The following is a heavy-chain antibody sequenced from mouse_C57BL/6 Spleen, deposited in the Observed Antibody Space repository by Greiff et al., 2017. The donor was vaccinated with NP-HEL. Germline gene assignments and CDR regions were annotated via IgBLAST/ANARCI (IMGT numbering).Heavy chain of an antibody. CDR3: ASGDSGALDY. J-gene: IGHJ2*01. CDR2: ISYDGSN. Sequence: EVQLVESGPGLVKPSQSLSLTCSVTGYSITSGYYWNWIRQFPGNKLEWMGYISYDGSNNYNPSLKNRISITRDTSKNQFFLKLNSVTTEDTATYYCASGDSGALDYWGQGTTLTVSS. CDR1: GYSITSGYY. V-gene: IGHV3-6*01. D-gene: IGHD3-1*01.